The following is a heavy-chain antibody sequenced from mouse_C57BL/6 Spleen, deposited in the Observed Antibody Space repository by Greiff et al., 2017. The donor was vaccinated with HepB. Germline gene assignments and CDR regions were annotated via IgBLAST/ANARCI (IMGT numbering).Heavy chain of an antibody. V-gene: IGHV5-17*01. CDR1: GFTFSDYG. CDR2: FSSGSSTI. D-gene: IGHD1-1*01. J-gene: IGHJ1*03. CDR3: AKNYYGSSYWYFDV. Sequence: EVQGVESGGGLVKPGGSLKLSCAASGFTFSDYGMHWVRQAPEKGLEWVAYFSSGSSTIYYADTVKGRFPISRANAKNTLFLQMTSLRYEDTAMYYCAKNYYGSSYWYFDVWGTGTTVTVSS.